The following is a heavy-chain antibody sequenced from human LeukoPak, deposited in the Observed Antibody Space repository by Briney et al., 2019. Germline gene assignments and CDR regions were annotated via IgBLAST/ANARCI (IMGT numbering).Heavy chain of an antibody. Sequence: SETLSLTCTVSGGFISSYYWSWIRQPPGKGLEWIGYIYYSGSTNYNPSLKSRVTISVDTSKNQFSLKLSSVTAADTAVYYCVQNIPGTIEHWGQGTLVTVSS. D-gene: IGHD1-7*01. J-gene: IGHJ1*01. CDR3: VQNIPGTIEH. CDR1: GGFISSYY. CDR2: IYYSGST. V-gene: IGHV4-59*08.